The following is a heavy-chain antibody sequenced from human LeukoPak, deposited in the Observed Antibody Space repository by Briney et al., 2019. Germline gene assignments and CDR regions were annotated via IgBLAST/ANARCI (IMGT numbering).Heavy chain of an antibody. Sequence: SETLSLTCTVSGGPISYYYWSWIRQPPGKGLEWVGYIYYSGSTKYNPSLRSRVTISVDTSKNQFSLKLSSVTAADTAVYYCTRGGDDWYAFDIWGQGRMVTVSS. CDR1: GGPISYYY. J-gene: IGHJ3*02. V-gene: IGHV4-59*01. CDR2: IYYSGST. D-gene: IGHD3-9*01. CDR3: TRGGDDWYAFDI.